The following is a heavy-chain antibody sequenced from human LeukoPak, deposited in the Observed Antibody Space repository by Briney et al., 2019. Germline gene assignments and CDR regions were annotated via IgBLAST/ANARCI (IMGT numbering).Heavy chain of an antibody. CDR1: GFTFSSYG. V-gene: IGHV3-23*01. J-gene: IGHJ4*02. CDR3: ARPEVAANGALGY. Sequence: GGSLRLSCAASGFTFSSYGMSWVRQAPGKGLEWVSAISGSGGSTYYADSVKGRFTISRDNFKNTLYLQMNSLRAEDTAVYYCARPEVAANGALGYWGQGTLVTVSS. CDR2: ISGSGGST. D-gene: IGHD2-15*01.